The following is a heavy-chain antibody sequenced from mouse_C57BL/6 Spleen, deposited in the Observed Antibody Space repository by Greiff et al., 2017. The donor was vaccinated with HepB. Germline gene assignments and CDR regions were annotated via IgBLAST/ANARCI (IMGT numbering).Heavy chain of an antibody. Sequence: EVQLQQSGPELVKPGASVKISCKASGYTFTDYYMNWVKQSHGKSLEWIGDINPNNGGTSYNQKFKGKATLTVDKSSSTAYMELRSLTSEDSAVYYCARGNYYGSIPWFAYWGQGTLVTVSA. J-gene: IGHJ3*01. CDR3: ARGNYYGSIPWFAY. CDR2: INPNNGGT. D-gene: IGHD1-1*01. V-gene: IGHV1-26*01. CDR1: GYTFTDYY.